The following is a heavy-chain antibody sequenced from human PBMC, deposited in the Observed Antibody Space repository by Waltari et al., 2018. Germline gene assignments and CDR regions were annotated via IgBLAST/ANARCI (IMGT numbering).Heavy chain of an antibody. CDR3: AKDFSPVVTAQAVEMATGAFDI. V-gene: IGHV3-23*01. J-gene: IGHJ3*02. CDR1: GFTFSSYA. CDR2: ISGSGGST. D-gene: IGHD2-21*02. Sequence: EVQLLESGGGLVQPGGSLRLSCAASGFTFSSYAMSWVRQAPGKGLAWVSAISGSGGSTYYADSVKGRFTISRDNSKNTLYLQMNSLRAEDTAVYYCAKDFSPVVTAQAVEMATGAFDIWGQGTMVTVSS.